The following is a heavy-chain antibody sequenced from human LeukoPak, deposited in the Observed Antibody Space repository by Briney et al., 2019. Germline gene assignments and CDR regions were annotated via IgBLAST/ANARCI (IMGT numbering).Heavy chain of an antibody. CDR2: IYYTGSA. V-gene: IGHV4-39*01. CDR1: GGSISSSSSY. Sequence: SETLSLTCIVSGGSISSSSSYWGWIRQPPGKGLECIGTIYYTGSAYYNPSLKSRVTISVDTSKNQLSLKLSSVTAADTAVYYCARIRGPGWYFDLWGRGTLVTVSS. J-gene: IGHJ2*01. CDR3: ARIRGPGWYFDL.